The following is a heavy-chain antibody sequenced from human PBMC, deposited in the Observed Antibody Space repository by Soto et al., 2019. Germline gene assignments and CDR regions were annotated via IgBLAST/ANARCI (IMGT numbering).Heavy chain of an antibody. D-gene: IGHD6-13*01. CDR2: FDPEDGET. V-gene: IGHV1-24*01. J-gene: IGHJ4*02. CDR1: GYTLTELS. CDR3: ATSGWSAGIPDY. Sequence: ASVKVSCKVSGYTLTELSMHWVRQAPGKGLEWMGGFDPEDGETIYPQKFQARVSMTEDTSTDKAYMDLSSLRSEDTAVYYFATSGWSAGIPDYWGQGTLFTVSS.